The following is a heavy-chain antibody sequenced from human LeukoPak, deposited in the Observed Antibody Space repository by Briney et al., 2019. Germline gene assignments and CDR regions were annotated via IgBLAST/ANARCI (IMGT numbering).Heavy chain of an antibody. CDR2: IYYSGST. Sequence: SETLSLTCTVSGGSISSYYWSWIRQPPGKGLEWIGYIYYSGSTNYNPSLKSRVTISVDTSKNQFSLKLSSVTAADTAVYYCARVDTYYDILTGYRPNYFDYWGQGTLVTVSS. CDR3: ARVDTYYDILTGYRPNYFDY. V-gene: IGHV4-59*01. J-gene: IGHJ4*02. D-gene: IGHD3-9*01. CDR1: GGSISSYY.